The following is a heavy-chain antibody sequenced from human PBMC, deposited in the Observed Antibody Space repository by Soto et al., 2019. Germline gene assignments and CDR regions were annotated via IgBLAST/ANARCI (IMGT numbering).Heavy chain of an antibody. CDR3: AREYSRPSSCYYGMDF. CDR1: GGTFSSYA. V-gene: IGHV1-69*13. Sequence: SVKVSCKASGGTFSSYAISWVRQAPGQGLEWMGGIIPIFGTANYAQKFQGRVTITADESTSTAYMELSSLRSEDTAVYYCAREYSRPSSCYYGMDFWGQRTTVAVSS. J-gene: IGHJ6*01. CDR2: IIPIFGTA. D-gene: IGHD6-6*01.